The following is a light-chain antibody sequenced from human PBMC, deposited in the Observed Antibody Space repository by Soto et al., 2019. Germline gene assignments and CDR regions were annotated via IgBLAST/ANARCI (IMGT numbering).Light chain of an antibody. J-gene: IGLJ3*02. CDR1: NSNIGSNT. CDR2: SDN. Sequence: QPVLTQPPSASGTPGQRVTISCSGSNSNIGSNTVNWYQHLPGTAPKLLIYSDNQRPSGVPDRFSGSKSGTSASLAISGLQSEDEADYYCAAWDDSLNGQGVFGGGTKLTVL. CDR3: AAWDDSLNGQGV. V-gene: IGLV1-44*01.